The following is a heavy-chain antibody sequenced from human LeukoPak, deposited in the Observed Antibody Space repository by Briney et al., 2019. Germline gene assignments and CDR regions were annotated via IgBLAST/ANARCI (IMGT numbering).Heavy chain of an antibody. Sequence: ASVKVSCKASGYTFTSYGISWVRQAPGQGLEWMGWISAYNGNTNYAQKLQGRVTMTTDTSTSTAYMELRSLRSDDTAVYYCARVIAAAVYYYYYMDVWGKGTTVTISS. J-gene: IGHJ6*03. D-gene: IGHD6-13*01. CDR3: ARVIAAAVYYYYYMDV. CDR2: ISAYNGNT. CDR1: GYTFTSYG. V-gene: IGHV1-18*01.